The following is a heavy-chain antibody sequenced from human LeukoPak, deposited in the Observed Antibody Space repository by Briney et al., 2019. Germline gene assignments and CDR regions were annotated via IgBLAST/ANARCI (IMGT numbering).Heavy chain of an antibody. CDR2: IKEDGSEK. CDR3: ARAGMDV. Sequence: PGGSLRLSCAASGFTFSSYWVSWVRQAPGKGLEWVANIKEDGSEKYYVDSVKGRFTISRDNAKKSLYLQMNRLRAEDTAVYYCARAGMDVWGQGTTVTVSS. J-gene: IGHJ6*02. CDR1: GFTFSSYW. V-gene: IGHV3-7*01.